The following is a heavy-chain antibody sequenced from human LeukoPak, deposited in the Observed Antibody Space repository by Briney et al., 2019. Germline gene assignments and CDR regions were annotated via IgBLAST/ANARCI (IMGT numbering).Heavy chain of an antibody. CDR2: ISGSGGST. CDR3: VKDSAGSGTTPALDY. V-gene: IGHV3-23*01. J-gene: IGHJ4*02. D-gene: IGHD3-10*01. CDR1: GFTFSSYA. Sequence: GGSLRLSCAASGFTFSSYAMSWVRQAPGKGLEWVSAISGSGGSTYYADSVKGRFTISRDNAKNSLYLQMNSLRAEDTALYYCVKDSAGSGTTPALDYWGQGILVTVSS.